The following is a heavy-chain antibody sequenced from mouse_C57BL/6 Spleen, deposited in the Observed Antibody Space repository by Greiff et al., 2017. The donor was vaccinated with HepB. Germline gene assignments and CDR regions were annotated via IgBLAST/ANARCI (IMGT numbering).Heavy chain of an antibody. D-gene: IGHD2-3*01. J-gene: IGHJ4*01. CDR2: ISDGGSYT. CDR1: GFTFSSYA. V-gene: IGHV5-4*01. Sequence: EVKLVESGGGLVKPGGSLKLSCAASGFTFSSYAMSWVRQTPEKRLEWVATISDGGSYTYYPDNVKGRFTISRDNAKNNLYLQMSHLKSEDTAMYYCAREVDGYYLYAMDYWGQGTSVTVSS. CDR3: AREVDGYYLYAMDY.